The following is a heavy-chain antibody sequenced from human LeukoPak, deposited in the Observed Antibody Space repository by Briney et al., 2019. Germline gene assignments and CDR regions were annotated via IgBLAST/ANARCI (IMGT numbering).Heavy chain of an antibody. CDR1: GVTFSSYA. CDR2: IIPIFGTA. D-gene: IGHD3-9*01. CDR3: ARDRRGNYDILTGYYMGFPSYYYYMDV. V-gene: IGHV1-69*01. Sequence: GPSVKVSCKASGVTFSSYAIRWVPQAPGQGLEWIGGIIPIFGTANYAQKFQGRVTITADESTSTAYMELSSLRSEDTAVYYCARDRRGNYDILTGYYMGFPSYYYYMDVWGKGTTVTVSS. J-gene: IGHJ6*03.